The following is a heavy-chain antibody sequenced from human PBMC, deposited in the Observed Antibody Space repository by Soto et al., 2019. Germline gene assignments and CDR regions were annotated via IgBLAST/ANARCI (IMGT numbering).Heavy chain of an antibody. Sequence: GGSLRLSCAASGFIFKMYWMHWVRQSPGKGLVWILRIYNDRTYSDYADSVRGRFTVSRDNVNDTLYIQMNNLRAEDSGLYYCTRGPRPISTGTGAYWGQGTQVTVSS. V-gene: IGHV3-74*01. J-gene: IGHJ4*02. CDR2: IYNDRTYS. D-gene: IGHD3-10*01. CDR3: TRGPRPISTGTGAY. CDR1: GFIFKMYW.